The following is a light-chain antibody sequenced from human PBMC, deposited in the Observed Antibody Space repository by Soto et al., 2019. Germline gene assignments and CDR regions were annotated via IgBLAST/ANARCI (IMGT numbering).Light chain of an antibody. CDR3: QQYDNFIT. CDR1: QDISNY. Sequence: DIQMTQSPSSLSASVGDRVTITCQASQDISNYLNWYQQKPGKAPKLLIYDASNLKTGVPSRFSGSGSGIDFTFTISSLQPEDIATYYCQQYDNFITFGQGTRLEIK. V-gene: IGKV1-33*01. CDR2: DAS. J-gene: IGKJ5*01.